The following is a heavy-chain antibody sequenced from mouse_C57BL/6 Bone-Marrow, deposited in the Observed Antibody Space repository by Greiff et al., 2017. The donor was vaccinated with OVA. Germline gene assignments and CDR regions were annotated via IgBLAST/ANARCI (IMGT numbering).Heavy chain of an antibody. J-gene: IGHJ2*01. Sequence: VKLQESGAELARPGASVKLSCKASGYTFTSYGISWVKQSTGQGLEWIGEIYPRSGNTYYNEKFKGKATLTADKSSSTAYMELRSLTSEDSAVYFCARLRIYDGYQYYFDYWGQGTTLTVSS. V-gene: IGHV1-81*01. CDR3: ARLRIYDGYQYYFDY. CDR1: GYTFTSYG. CDR2: IYPRSGNT. D-gene: IGHD2-3*01.